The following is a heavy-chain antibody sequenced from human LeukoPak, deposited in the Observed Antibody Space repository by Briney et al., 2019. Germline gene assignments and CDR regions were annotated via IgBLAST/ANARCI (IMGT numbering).Heavy chain of an antibody. CDR2: ISSSSTYT. Sequence: GGSLRLSCAASGFTFSSHWLYWVRQAPGKGLEWVSYISSSSTYTNYADSVKGRFTISRDDAKNSLYLQMNSLRAEDTAVYYCAKAGGAYDYWGQGTLVTVSS. D-gene: IGHD1-26*01. CDR1: GFTFSSHW. CDR3: AKAGGAYDY. J-gene: IGHJ4*02. V-gene: IGHV3-11*06.